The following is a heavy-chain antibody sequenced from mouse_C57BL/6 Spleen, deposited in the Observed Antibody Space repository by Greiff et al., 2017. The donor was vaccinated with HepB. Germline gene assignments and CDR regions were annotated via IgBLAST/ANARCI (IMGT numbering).Heavy chain of an antibody. CDR1: GYTFTSYW. V-gene: IGHV1-69*01. J-gene: IGHJ4*01. D-gene: IGHD1-1*01. Sequence: QVHVKQPGAELVMPGASVKLSCKASGYTFTSYWMHWVKQRPGQGLEWIGEIDPSDSYTNYNQKFKGKSTLTVDKSSSTAYMQLSSLTSEDSAVYYCARTKGYGSSMDYWGQGTSVTVSS. CDR3: ARTKGYGSSMDY. CDR2: IDPSDSYT.